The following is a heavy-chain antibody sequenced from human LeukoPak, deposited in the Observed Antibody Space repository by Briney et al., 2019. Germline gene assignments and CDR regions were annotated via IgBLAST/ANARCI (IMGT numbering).Heavy chain of an antibody. CDR2: IKQDGSEK. CDR1: GFTFSIYW. J-gene: IGHJ4*02. CDR3: ASESGYSSGWYDY. V-gene: IGHV3-7*01. D-gene: IGHD6-19*01. Sequence: GGSLRLSCAASGFTFSIYWMTWVRQAPGKGLEWVANIKQDGSEKYYVDSVKGRFTISRDNAKNSLYLQMNSLRAEDTAVYYCASESGYSSGWYDYWGQGTLVTVSS.